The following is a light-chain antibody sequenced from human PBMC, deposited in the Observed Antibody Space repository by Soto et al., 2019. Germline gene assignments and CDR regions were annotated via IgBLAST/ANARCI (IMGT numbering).Light chain of an antibody. CDR2: AAS. CDR3: QQYYSYPPT. V-gene: IGKV1-8*01. CDR1: QGISSY. J-gene: IGKJ1*01. Sequence: GARVTITCRASQGISSYLAWYQQKPGKAPKLLIYAASTLQSGVPSRFSGSGSGTDFTLTISCLQSEDFATYYCQQYYSYPPTFGQGTKVDIK.